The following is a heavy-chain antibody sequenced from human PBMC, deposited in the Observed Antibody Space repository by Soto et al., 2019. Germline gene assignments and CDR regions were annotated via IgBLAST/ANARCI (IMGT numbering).Heavy chain of an antibody. CDR1: GGSISSSSYY. J-gene: IGHJ5*02. CDR2: IYYSGST. D-gene: IGHD6-13*01. V-gene: IGHV4-39*01. Sequence: QLQLQESGPGLVKPSETLSLTCTVSGGSISSSSYYWGWIRQPPGKGLEWIGSIYYSGSTYYNPSLKSRVTISVDTSKNQFSLKLSSVTAADTAVYYCERLGKQQLVPNWFDPWGQGTLVTVSS. CDR3: ERLGKQQLVPNWFDP.